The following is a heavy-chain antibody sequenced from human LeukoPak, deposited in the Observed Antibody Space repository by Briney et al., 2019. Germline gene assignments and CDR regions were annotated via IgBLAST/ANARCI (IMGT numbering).Heavy chain of an antibody. Sequence: SVKVSCKASGGTFSSYAISWVRQAPGQGLEWMGGIIPIFGTANYAQKFQGRVTITADESTSTAYMELSSLRSEDTAVYYCARGVAGTNWFDPWGQGTLVTVSS. CDR2: IIPIFGTA. V-gene: IGHV1-69*01. CDR1: GGTFSSYA. CDR3: ARGVAGTNWFDP. D-gene: IGHD1-7*01. J-gene: IGHJ5*02.